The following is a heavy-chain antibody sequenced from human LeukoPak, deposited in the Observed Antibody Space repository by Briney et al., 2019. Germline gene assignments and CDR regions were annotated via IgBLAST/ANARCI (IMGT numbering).Heavy chain of an antibody. V-gene: IGHV4-34*01. CDR3: ARTRDYGGNSLDFDY. CDR1: GGSFSGYY. J-gene: IGHJ4*02. CDR2: INHSGST. D-gene: IGHD4-23*01. Sequence: PSETLSLTCAVYGGSFSGYYWSWIRQPPGKGLEWIGEINHSGSTNYNPSLKSRVTISVDTSKNQFSLKLSSVTAADTAVYYCARTRDYGGNSLDFDYWGQGTLVTVSP.